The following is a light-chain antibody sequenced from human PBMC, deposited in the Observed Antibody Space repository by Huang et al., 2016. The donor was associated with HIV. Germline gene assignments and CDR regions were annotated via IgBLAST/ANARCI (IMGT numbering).Light chain of an antibody. J-gene: IGKJ5*01. CDR1: QSVSTK. V-gene: IGKV3-15*01. CDR3: QQYNNWPLT. CDR2: GAS. Sequence: EVVMTQSPATLSVSPGESATLTCRASQSVSTKLAWYQQEPDQAPRLLIQGASTRATGITARFSGSGSGTEFTLTISSLHSEDFAVYFCQQYNNWPLTFDQGTRLEIK.